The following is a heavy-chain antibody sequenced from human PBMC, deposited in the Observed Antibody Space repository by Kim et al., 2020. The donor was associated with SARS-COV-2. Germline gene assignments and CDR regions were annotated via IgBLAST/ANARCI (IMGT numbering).Heavy chain of an antibody. J-gene: IGHJ6*02. CDR1: GFTFSSYG. Sequence: GGSLRLSCAASGFTFSSYGMHWVRQAPGKGLEWVAVISYDGSNKYYADSVKGRFTISRDNSKNTLYLQMNSLRAEDTAVYYCAKASPPKVLLWFGELPLDGMDVWGQGTTVTVAS. D-gene: IGHD3-10*01. CDR2: ISYDGSNK. CDR3: AKASPPKVLLWFGELPLDGMDV. V-gene: IGHV3-30*18.